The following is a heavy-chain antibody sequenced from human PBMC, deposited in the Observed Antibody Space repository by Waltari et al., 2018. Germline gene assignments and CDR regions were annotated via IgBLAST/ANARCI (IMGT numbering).Heavy chain of an antibody. V-gene: IGHV4-39*07. D-gene: IGHD6-19*01. J-gene: IGHJ4*02. CDR2: IYYSGSN. CDR3: ASGGGYTNGWDY. CDR1: GGSISSSNYY. Sequence: QPLLQESGPGLVKPSETLSLTCSVSGGSISSSNYYWGWIRQPPGKGLDWIGSIYYSGSNYYNSSLKSRVTISLDTAKNQCSLKLSSVTAADTAVYFCASGGGYTNGWDYWGQGTLVTVSS.